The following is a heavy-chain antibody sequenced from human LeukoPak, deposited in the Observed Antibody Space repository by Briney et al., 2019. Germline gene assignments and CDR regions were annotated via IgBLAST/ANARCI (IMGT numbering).Heavy chain of an antibody. CDR2: IRYDGSNK. V-gene: IGHV3-30*02. Sequence: PGGSLRLSCAASGFTFSNYGMHWVRQAPGKGLEWVAFIRYDGSNKYYADSVRGRFTISRDNSENTVFLQMNSLRAEDTAVYYCARGQWGVYYYDSSGYYYGGWYFDYWGQGTLVTVSS. CDR3: ARGQWGVYYYDSSGYYYGGWYFDY. D-gene: IGHD3-22*01. J-gene: IGHJ4*02. CDR1: GFTFSNYG.